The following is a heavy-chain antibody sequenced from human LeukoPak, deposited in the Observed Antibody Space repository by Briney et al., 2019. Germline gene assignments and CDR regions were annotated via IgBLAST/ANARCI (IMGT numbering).Heavy chain of an antibody. V-gene: IGHV3-74*01. CDR1: GFTFSTYW. J-gene: IGHJ3*01. Sequence: GGSLRLSCAASGFTFSTYWMHWVRQVPGKGLVWVSRVNSDGSITTYADSVKGRFTISRDNAKNTLYLQMNSLRVEDTAVYYCAGGISATGGGWGQGTMVTVSS. CDR2: VNSDGSIT. CDR3: AGGISATGGG. D-gene: IGHD6-13*01.